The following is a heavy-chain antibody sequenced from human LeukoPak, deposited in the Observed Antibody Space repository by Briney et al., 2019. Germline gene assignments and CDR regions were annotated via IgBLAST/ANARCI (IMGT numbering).Heavy chain of an antibody. Sequence: SETLSLTCAVYGGSFSGYYWSWIRQPPGKGLEWIGEINHSGSTNYNPSLKSRVTISVDTSKNQFPLKLSSVTAADTAVYYCASLREYYYYDSSGYPPVDYWGQGTLVTVSS. CDR1: GGSFSGYY. J-gene: IGHJ4*02. V-gene: IGHV4-34*01. CDR2: INHSGST. CDR3: ASLREYYYYDSSGYPPVDY. D-gene: IGHD3-22*01.